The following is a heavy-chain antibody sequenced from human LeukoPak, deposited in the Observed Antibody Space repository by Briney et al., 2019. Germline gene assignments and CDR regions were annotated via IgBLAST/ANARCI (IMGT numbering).Heavy chain of an antibody. V-gene: IGHV1-69*13. CDR2: IIPIFGTT. Sequence: SVKVSCKASGGTFSSYAISWVRQVPGQGLEWMGGIIPIFGTTNYAQKFQGRVTITADESTSTAYMELSSLRSEDTAVYYCTRDPEYSSSSGDYWGQGTLVTVSS. CDR3: TRDPEYSSSSGDY. J-gene: IGHJ4*02. D-gene: IGHD6-6*01. CDR1: GGTFSSYA.